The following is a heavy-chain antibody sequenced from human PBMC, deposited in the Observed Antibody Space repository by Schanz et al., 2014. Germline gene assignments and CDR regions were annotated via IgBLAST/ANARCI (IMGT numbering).Heavy chain of an antibody. V-gene: IGHV3-11*04. CDR3: AIIGVMVAVAGTRADY. Sequence: VQLVESGGGLVQPGGSLRLSCAASGFTFSDYYMSWIRQAPGKGLEWVSSISSSGSYIYYADSVKGRFSISRDNAKNSLFLQMNRLRAEDTALYYCAIIGVMVAVAGTRADYWGQGTLVTVSS. D-gene: IGHD6-19*01. CDR2: ISSSGSYI. J-gene: IGHJ4*02. CDR1: GFTFSDYY.